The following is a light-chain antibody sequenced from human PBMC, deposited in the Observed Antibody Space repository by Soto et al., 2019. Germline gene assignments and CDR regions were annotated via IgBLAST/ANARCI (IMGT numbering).Light chain of an antibody. Sequence: EIGLTQSPGTLSWSPGDTAALSCWASQSVSSSYLAWYQKKSGQAPRLLIYATSSRATDIPARLIGSGYGTEFTLSISGMESEDSAVYYCQQYGTSMSTFGHGTKVDIK. CDR3: QQYGTSMST. V-gene: IGKV3-20*01. CDR2: ATS. CDR1: QSVSSSY. J-gene: IGKJ1*01.